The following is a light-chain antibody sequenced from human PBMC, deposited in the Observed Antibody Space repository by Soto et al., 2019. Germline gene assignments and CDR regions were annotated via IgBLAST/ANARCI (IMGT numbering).Light chain of an antibody. Sequence: IQMTQSPSTLSASVGDRVTITCRASQSISSRLAWYQQKPGKAPKLLIYGATTLESGGPSRFSGSGSGTELTLTISSLQPDDFGTYHSQQDSSDWTFGQGTKVEIK. CDR2: GAT. J-gene: IGKJ1*01. V-gene: IGKV1-5*01. CDR1: QSISSR. CDR3: QQDSSDWT.